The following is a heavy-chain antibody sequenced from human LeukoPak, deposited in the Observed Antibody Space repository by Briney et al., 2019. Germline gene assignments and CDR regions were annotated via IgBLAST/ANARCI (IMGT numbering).Heavy chain of an antibody. J-gene: IGHJ4*02. V-gene: IGHV4-4*07. D-gene: IGHD3-10*01. CDR1: GGSFSGYY. Sequence: SETLSLTCAVYGGSFSGYYWSWIRQPPGKGLEWIGRIYTSGSTNYNPSLKSRVTMSVDTSKNQFSLKLSSVTAADTAVYYCAREVLHSFDYWGQGTLVTVSS. CDR3: AREVLHSFDY. CDR2: IYTSGST.